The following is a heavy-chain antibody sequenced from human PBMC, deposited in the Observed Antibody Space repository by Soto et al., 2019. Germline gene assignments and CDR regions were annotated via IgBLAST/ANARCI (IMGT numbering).Heavy chain of an antibody. Sequence: GESLKISCKGSGYSFTSYWIGWVRQMPGKGLEWMGIIYPGDSDTRYSPSFQGQVTISADKSISTAYLQWSSLKASDTAMYYCARHQVTMVRGREDYYGMDVWGQGTTVTVSS. CDR3: ARHQVTMVRGREDYYGMDV. CDR1: GYSFTSYW. CDR2: IYPGDSDT. J-gene: IGHJ6*02. V-gene: IGHV5-51*01. D-gene: IGHD3-10*01.